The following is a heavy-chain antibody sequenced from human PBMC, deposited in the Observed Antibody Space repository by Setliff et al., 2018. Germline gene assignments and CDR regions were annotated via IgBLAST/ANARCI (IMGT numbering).Heavy chain of an antibody. CDR3: ARVDLWFGELLSPYYYYGMDV. D-gene: IGHD3-10*01. J-gene: IGHJ6*02. Sequence: GGSLRLSCAASGFTFSSYWMHWVRQAPGKGLVWVSRINSDGSSTSYADSVKGRFTISRHNAKNTLYLQRNSRRAEDTAVYYCARVDLWFGELLSPYYYYGMDVWGQGTTVTVSS. CDR2: INSDGSST. V-gene: IGHV3-74*01. CDR1: GFTFSSYW.